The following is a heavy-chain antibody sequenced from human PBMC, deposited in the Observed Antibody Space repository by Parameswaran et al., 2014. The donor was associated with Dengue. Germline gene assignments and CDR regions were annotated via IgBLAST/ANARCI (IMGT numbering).Heavy chain of an antibody. V-gene: IGHV1-3*01. D-gene: IGHD3-22*01. CDR2: INAGNGNT. Sequence: WVRQAPGQRLEWMGWINAGNGNTKYSQKFQGRVTITRDTSASTAYMELSSLRSEDTAVYYCARSTYYYDSSGYYPGPFDPWGQGTLVTVSS. CDR3: ARSTYYYDSSGYYPGPFDP. J-gene: IGHJ5*02.